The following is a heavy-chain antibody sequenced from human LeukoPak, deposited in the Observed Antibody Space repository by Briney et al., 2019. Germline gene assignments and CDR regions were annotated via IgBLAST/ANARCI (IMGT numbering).Heavy chain of an antibody. J-gene: IGHJ4*02. V-gene: IGHV3-30*18. CDR2: ISDDGRRK. CDR1: GFSFISYG. D-gene: IGHD4-17*01. CDR3: AKRPSDYGDYVSYFDY. Sequence: GGSLRLSCAASGFSFISYGMHWVRQAPGKGLEGVGVISDDGRRKDYADSVKGRFTISRDSSKDTLYLQMNSLRAEDTAVYYCAKRPSDYGDYVSYFDYWGQGTLVTVSS.